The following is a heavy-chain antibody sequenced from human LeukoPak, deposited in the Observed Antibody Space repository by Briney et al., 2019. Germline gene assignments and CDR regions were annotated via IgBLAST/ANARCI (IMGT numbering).Heavy chain of an antibody. CDR3: ARARAGVVPAAPYYYYGMDV. J-gene: IGHJ6*02. CDR2: IIPIFGIA. CDR1: GGTFSSYA. Sequence: SAKVSCKASGGTFSSYAISWVRQAPGQGLEWMGRIIPIFGIANYAQKFQGRVTITADKSTSTAYMELSSLRSEDTAVYYCARARAGVVPAAPYYYYGMDVWGQGTTVTVSS. V-gene: IGHV1-69*04. D-gene: IGHD2-2*01.